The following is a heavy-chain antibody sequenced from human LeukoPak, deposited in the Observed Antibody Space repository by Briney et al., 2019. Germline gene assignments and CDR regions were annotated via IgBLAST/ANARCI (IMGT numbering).Heavy chain of an antibody. V-gene: IGHV1-69*05. CDR3: AKGKAVVVPAATQRGYYYYYMDV. J-gene: IGHJ6*03. CDR2: IIPIFGTA. CDR1: GGTFSSYA. D-gene: IGHD2-2*01. Sequence: ASVKVSCKASGGTFSSYAISWVRQAPGQGLEWMGGIIPIFGTANYAQKFQGRVTITTDESTSTAYMELSSLRSEDTAVYYCAKGKAVVVPAATQRGYYYYYMDVWGKGTTVTVSS.